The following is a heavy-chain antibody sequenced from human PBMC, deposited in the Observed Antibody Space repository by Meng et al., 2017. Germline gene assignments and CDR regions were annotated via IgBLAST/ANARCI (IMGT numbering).Heavy chain of an antibody. V-gene: IGHV1-69*05. D-gene: IGHD5-18*01. J-gene: IGHJ6*02. CDR2: IIPIFGTA. Sequence: SVKVSCKASGGTFSSYAISWVRQAPGQGLEWMGGIIPIFGTANYAQKFQGRVTITTDESTSTAYMELSSLRSEDTAVYYCARREADTAMVYYYYGMDVWGQGTTVTVSS. CDR1: GGTFSSYA. CDR3: ARREADTAMVYYYYGMDV.